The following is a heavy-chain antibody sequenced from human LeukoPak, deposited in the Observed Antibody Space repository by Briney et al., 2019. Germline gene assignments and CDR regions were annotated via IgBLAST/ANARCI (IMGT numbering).Heavy chain of an antibody. Sequence: SETLSLTCTVSGGSIISSDFHWAWIRQPPGKGLEWIGNIHWRGSTYYSPSLESRVTISVDTSKNQFSLELRSVTAGDTAVYYCARHLPHSTGNKRGPDYWGQGTLVTVSS. CDR2: IHWRGST. CDR3: ARHLPHSTGNKRGPDY. J-gene: IGHJ4*02. CDR1: GGSIISSDFH. V-gene: IGHV4-39*01. D-gene: IGHD6-19*01.